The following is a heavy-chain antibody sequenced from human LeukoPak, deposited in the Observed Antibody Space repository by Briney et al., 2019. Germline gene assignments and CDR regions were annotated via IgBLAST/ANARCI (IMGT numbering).Heavy chain of an antibody. D-gene: IGHD3-10*01. CDR1: GFMFSQYA. Sequence: GGSLRLSCAASGFMFSQYAMSWVRQAPGRGLEWVSGIVSGGATKYYADSVKERFTISRDDSKNRLYLQVNSLRVEDTAVYYCAIAGRQWRAEIEYWGQGTLVTVSS. CDR3: AIAGRQWRAEIEY. V-gene: IGHV3-23*01. CDR2: IVSGGATK. J-gene: IGHJ4*02.